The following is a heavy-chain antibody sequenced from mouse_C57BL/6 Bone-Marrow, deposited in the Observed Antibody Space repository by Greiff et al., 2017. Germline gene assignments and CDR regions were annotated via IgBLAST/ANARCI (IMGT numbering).Heavy chain of an antibody. CDR2: IPPNSGST. CDR3: AASSYYHGSSYWYFDV. Sequence: VQLQESGAELVKPGASVKLSCKASGYTFPSYWMHWVKQRPGQGLEWIGMIPPNSGSTNDNEKFQSKATLTVDKSPSTGYMQLSSLTSEDSAVYYCAASSYYHGSSYWYFDVWGTGTTVTVSS. J-gene: IGHJ1*03. D-gene: IGHD1-1*01. CDR1: GYTFPSYW. V-gene: IGHV1-64*01.